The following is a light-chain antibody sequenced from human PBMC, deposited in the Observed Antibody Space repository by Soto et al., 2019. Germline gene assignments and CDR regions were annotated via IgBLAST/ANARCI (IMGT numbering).Light chain of an antibody. Sequence: EIVMTQSPATLSVSPGERATLSCRASQSVSSNLVWYQQKPGQAPRLLMYGSSIRATGIPARFSGSGSGTEFTLTISSLQSEDFAVYYCQQHNIWPPVTFGQGTRLEIK. V-gene: IGKV3-15*01. CDR2: GSS. J-gene: IGKJ5*01. CDR1: QSVSSN. CDR3: QQHNIWPPVT.